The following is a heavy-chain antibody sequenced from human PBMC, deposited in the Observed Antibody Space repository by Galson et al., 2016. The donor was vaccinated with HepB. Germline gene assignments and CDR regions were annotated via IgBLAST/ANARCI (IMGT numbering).Heavy chain of an antibody. CDR3: ARGCSGGSCYPVDY. CDR2: TYYSGST. Sequence: TLSLTCTVSGGSISSGGYYWSWIRQHPGKGLECIGYTYYSGSTYYNPSLKSRVTISVDTSKNQFSLKLNSVTAADTAVYYCARGCSGGSCYPVDYWGQGTLVTVSS. J-gene: IGHJ4*02. V-gene: IGHV4-31*03. CDR1: GGSISSGGYY. D-gene: IGHD2-15*01.